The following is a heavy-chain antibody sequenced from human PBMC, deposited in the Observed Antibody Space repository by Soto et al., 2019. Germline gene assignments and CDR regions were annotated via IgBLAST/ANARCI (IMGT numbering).Heavy chain of an antibody. CDR3: AKDGYYYDSSGQRGAFDI. CDR2: ISYDGSNK. CDR1: GFTFSSYG. D-gene: IGHD3-22*01. V-gene: IGHV3-30*18. Sequence: GGSLRLSCAAFGFTFSSYGMHWVRQAPGKGLEWVAVISYDGSNKYYADSVKGRFTISRDNSKNTLYLQMNSLRAEDTAVYYCAKDGYYYDSSGQRGAFDIWGQGTMVTVSS. J-gene: IGHJ3*02.